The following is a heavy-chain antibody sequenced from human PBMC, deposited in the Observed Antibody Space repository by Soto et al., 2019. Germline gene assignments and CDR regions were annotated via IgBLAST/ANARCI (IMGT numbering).Heavy chain of an antibody. D-gene: IGHD2-8*01. V-gene: IGHV3-30*18. CDR3: AKDGGYCTNGVCRAEYYYYYGMDV. Sequence: QVQLVESGGGVVQPGRSLRLSCAASGFTFSSYGMHWVRQAPGKGLEWVAVISYDGSNKYYADSVKGRFTISRDNSKNTLYLQMNSLRAEDTALYYCAKDGGYCTNGVCRAEYYYYYGMDVWGQGTTVTVSS. J-gene: IGHJ6*02. CDR1: GFTFSSYG. CDR2: ISYDGSNK.